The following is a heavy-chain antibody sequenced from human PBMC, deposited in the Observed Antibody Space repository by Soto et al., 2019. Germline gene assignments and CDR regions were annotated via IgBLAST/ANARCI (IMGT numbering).Heavy chain of an antibody. J-gene: IGHJ4*02. CDR1: GFTFSQHW. D-gene: IGHD6-6*01. CDR3: VRDGGQLEDYFDD. CDR2: INEDGSDK. V-gene: IGHV3-7*01. Sequence: VQLVESGGGLVQPGGSLRLSCAASGFTFSQHWMSWVRQAPGKGLEWVANINEDGSDKYYVDSVKGRFTISRDNAKNSLYLQLSSLRAEDTAVYWCVRDGGQLEDYFDDWGQGTMVTVSS.